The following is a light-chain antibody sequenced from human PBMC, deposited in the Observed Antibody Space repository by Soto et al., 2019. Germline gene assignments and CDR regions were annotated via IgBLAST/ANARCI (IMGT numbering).Light chain of an antibody. CDR1: GGDIQDLNF. V-gene: IGLV2-8*01. CDR2: EVS. Sequence: QSALPQPPSASGSPGQSVAISCSATGGDIQDLNFVSWYQHLPGTAPQLIIYEVSQRPSGVSDRFSGSRSGNKASLTVAGLKTDDEGNYYSSSYAGRNIRMFGGGTKLPAL. J-gene: IGLJ3*02. CDR3: SSYAGRNIRM.